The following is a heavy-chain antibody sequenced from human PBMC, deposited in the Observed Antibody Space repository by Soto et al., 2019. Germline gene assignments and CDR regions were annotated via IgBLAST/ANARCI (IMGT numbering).Heavy chain of an antibody. J-gene: IGHJ6*03. D-gene: IGHD3-10*01. Sequence: EVQLVESGGGLVQPGGSLRLSCAASGFTFSSYSMNWVRQAPGKGLEWVSYISSSSSTIYYADSVKGRFTISRDNAKNSLYLQMNSLRDEDTAVYYCASLPRITMVRGVIAYYYYMDVWGKGTTVTVSS. CDR3: ASLPRITMVRGVIAYYYYMDV. CDR1: GFTFSSYS. CDR2: ISSSSSTI. V-gene: IGHV3-48*02.